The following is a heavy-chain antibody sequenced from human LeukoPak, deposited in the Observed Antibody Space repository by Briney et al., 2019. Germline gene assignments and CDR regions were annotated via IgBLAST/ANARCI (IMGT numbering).Heavy chain of an antibody. CDR3: ARSHPLVPYFDY. V-gene: IGHV3-21*01. CDR2: ISRNSDYI. Sequence: PGGSLRLSCAASGFSFTGYTMHWVRQAPGKGLAWVSSISRNSDYIYYADSLKGRFTISRDNAKNLVYLQMNSLRAEDTAVHYCARSHPLVPYFDYWGQGTLVTVSS. J-gene: IGHJ4*02. CDR1: GFSFTGYT. D-gene: IGHD4/OR15-4a*01.